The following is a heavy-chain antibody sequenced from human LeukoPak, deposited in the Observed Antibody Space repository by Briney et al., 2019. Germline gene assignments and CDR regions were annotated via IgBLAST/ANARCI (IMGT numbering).Heavy chain of an antibody. CDR2: IKQDGSAK. V-gene: IGHV3-7*01. J-gene: IGHJ4*02. D-gene: IGHD1-1*01. Sequence: GGALRLSRAASGFSCISYWMSWVREAPGKGLEWVANIKQDGSAKNYVDSVKGRFTISRDNAKNSLYLQLNSLRAEDTAVYYCAGCAGNSCYFDYWGQGTLVIVSS. CDR1: GFSCISYW. CDR3: AGCAGNSCYFDY.